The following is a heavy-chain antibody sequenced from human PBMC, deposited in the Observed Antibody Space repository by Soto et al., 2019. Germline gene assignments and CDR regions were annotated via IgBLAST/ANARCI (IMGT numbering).Heavy chain of an antibody. CDR1: GGSFSGYY. CDR3: ASLMVRGPYGMDV. J-gene: IGHJ6*02. Sequence: SETLSLTCAVYGGSFSGYYWSWIRQPPGKGLEWIGEINHSGSTNYNPSLKSRVTISVDTSKNQFSLKLSSVTSADTAVYYCASLMVRGPYGMDVWGQGTTVTVS. V-gene: IGHV4-34*01. CDR2: INHSGST. D-gene: IGHD3-10*01.